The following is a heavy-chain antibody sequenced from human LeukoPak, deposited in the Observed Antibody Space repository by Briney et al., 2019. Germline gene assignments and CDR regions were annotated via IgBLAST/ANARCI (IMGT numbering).Heavy chain of an antibody. CDR2: TYSGGST. J-gene: IGHJ5*02. D-gene: IGHD3-22*01. CDR3: ACIRSYDSSGYYRWFDP. V-gene: IGHV3-66*02. CDR1: AFTVSSNY. Sequence: GGSLRLSCAASAFTVSSNYMSWVRQAPGKGLEWVSVTYSGGSTYYADSVKGRFTISRDNSKNTLYLQMNSLRAEDTAMYYCACIRSYDSSGYYRWFDPWGQGTLVTVSS.